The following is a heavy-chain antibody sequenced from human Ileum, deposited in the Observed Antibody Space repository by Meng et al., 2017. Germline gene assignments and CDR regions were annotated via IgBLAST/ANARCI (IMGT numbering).Heavy chain of an antibody. CDR1: GGFVSSSGYQ. Sequence: QVQLQGAGPGLVRPSGILSLICAVSGGFVSSSGYQWGWIRQPPGKGLEWIGYASTNYNPSLKSRVTISVDTSKNQFSLKLTSVTAADTAVYYCARDHWGSLDYWGQGVLVTVSS. V-gene: IGHV4-61*08. J-gene: IGHJ4*02. CDR3: ARDHWGSLDY. CDR2: AST. D-gene: IGHD7-27*01.